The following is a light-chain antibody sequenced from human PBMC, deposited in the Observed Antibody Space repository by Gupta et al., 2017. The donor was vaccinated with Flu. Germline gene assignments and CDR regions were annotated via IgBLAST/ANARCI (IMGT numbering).Light chain of an antibody. V-gene: IGKV3-15*01. CDR2: DAS. J-gene: IGKJ1*01. CDR3: QQYNNCPRT. Sequence: GERATLSCRASQSVSSNLAWYQQKPGQAPRLLIYDASTRATGLPARFSGRGSGTEFTLTISSLQSEDFAVYSCQQYNNCPRTFGQGTKVEIK. CDR1: QSVSSN.